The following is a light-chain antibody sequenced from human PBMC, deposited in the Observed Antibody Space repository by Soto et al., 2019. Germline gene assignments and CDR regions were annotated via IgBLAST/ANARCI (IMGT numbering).Light chain of an antibody. CDR1: SSNIGAGYD. Sequence: QSVLTQPPSVSGAPGQRVTISCTGSSSNIGAGYDIHWYQQVPGTAPKPLIYANSNRASGVPDRFSGSKSGTSASLAITGLQAEDEADYYCQSYDTSLSGYVFGPGTKVTVL. CDR3: QSYDTSLSGYV. V-gene: IGLV1-40*01. CDR2: ANS. J-gene: IGLJ1*01.